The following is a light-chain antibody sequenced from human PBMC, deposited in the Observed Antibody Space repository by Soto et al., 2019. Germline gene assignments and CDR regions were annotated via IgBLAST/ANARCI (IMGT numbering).Light chain of an antibody. CDR1: SGSVSTANN. CDR2: STS. CDR3: VLLMVDGPSA. V-gene: IGLV8-61*01. J-gene: IGLJ1*01. Sequence: QTVVTQQASISVSPGGTVTLTCGLISGSVSTANNPNWYQQTPGQAPRTLIYSTSTRSSGVPDRFSGSILGNKAALTITGAQADDESDYYCVLLMVDGPSAIGTGNTVTV.